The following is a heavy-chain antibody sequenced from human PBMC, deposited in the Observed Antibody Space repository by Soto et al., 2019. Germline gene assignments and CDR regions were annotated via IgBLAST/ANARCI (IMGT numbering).Heavy chain of an antibody. D-gene: IGHD3-22*01. V-gene: IGHV1-69*01. Sequence: QVQLVQSGAEVKKPGSSVKVSCKASGGTFSSYAINWVRQAPGQGLEWMGGITPMFGTANYAQKFKGRVTITAGESTSTVYMELSSLRSEDTAVDYCARVGPPHYYDSSGYYSPLDYWGQGTLVTVSS. J-gene: IGHJ4*02. CDR1: GGTFSSYA. CDR3: ARVGPPHYYDSSGYYSPLDY. CDR2: ITPMFGTA.